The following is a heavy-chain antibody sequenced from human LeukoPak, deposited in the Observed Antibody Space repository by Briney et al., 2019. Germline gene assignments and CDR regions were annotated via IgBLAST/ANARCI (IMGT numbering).Heavy chain of an antibody. CDR1: GGSFSGYY. Sequence: SETLSLTCAVYGGSFSGYYWSWIRQPPGKGPEWIGEINHSGSTNYNPSLKSRVTISVDTSKNQFSLKLSSVTAADTAVYYCATLLGVEYDYWGQGTLVTVSS. CDR2: INHSGST. CDR3: ATLLGVEYDY. V-gene: IGHV4-34*01. D-gene: IGHD2/OR15-2a*01. J-gene: IGHJ4*02.